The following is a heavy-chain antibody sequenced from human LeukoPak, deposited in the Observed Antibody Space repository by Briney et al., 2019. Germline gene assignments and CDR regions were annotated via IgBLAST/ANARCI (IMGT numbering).Heavy chain of an antibody. Sequence: SETLSLTCTVSGGSISSYYWSWIRQPAGKGLEWIGRIYTSGSTNYNPSLKSRVTMSVDTSKNQFSLKLSSVTAADTAVYYCARDDSYSNYDSYYYYYMDVWGKGTTVTVSS. CDR2: IYTSGST. CDR1: GGSISSYY. V-gene: IGHV4-4*07. J-gene: IGHJ6*03. D-gene: IGHD4-11*01. CDR3: ARDDSYSNYDSYYYYYMDV.